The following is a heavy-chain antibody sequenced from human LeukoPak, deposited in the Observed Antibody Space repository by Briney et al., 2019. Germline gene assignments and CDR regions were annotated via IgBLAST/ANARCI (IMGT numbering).Heavy chain of an antibody. Sequence: SETLSLTCAVYGGSFSGYYWIWIRQPPGKGLEWIGEINHSGSTNYNPSLKSRVTVSVDTSKNQFSLKLSSVTAADTAVYYCAREVGRGYSYGYIDYWGQGTLVTVSS. V-gene: IGHV4-34*01. CDR1: GGSFSGYY. J-gene: IGHJ4*02. CDR2: INHSGST. CDR3: AREVGRGYSYGYIDY. D-gene: IGHD5-18*01.